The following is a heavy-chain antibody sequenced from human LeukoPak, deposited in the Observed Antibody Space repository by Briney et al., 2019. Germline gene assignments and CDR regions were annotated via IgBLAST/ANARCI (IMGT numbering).Heavy chain of an antibody. D-gene: IGHD5-24*01. CDR2: IKEDGSEI. CDR3: ATDRGWLQFDY. Sequence: GGSLRLSCAASGFTFSSYWMNWVRQAPGKGLEWVANIKEDGSEINYIDSVKGRFTISRDNAKNLLYLQMNSLRAEDTAVYYCATDRGWLQFDYWGQGTLVTVSS. J-gene: IGHJ4*02. V-gene: IGHV3-7*01. CDR1: GFTFSSYW.